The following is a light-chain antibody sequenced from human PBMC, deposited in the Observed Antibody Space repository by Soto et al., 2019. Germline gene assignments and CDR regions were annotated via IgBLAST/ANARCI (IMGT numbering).Light chain of an antibody. J-gene: IGKJ1*01. CDR1: QSVSVN. CDR2: GAS. CDR3: QQYNNWPRT. Sequence: IVMTHSPATLSVSPWERATLSCRASQSVSVNLAWYQQKPGQPPRLLIYGASTRATGIPARFSGSGSATEFTLTISSLQSEDFAVYYCQQYNNWPRTFGQGTKVDIK. V-gene: IGKV3-15*01.